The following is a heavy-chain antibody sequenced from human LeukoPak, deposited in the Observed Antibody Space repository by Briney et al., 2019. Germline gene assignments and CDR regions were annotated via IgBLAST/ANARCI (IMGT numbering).Heavy chain of an antibody. Sequence: SETLSLTCAVYGGSFSGYYWSWIRQPPGKGLEWIGEINHSGSTNYNPSLKSRVTISVDTSKNQLSLKLSSVTAADTAVYYCARATRLRYFDWGQGTLVTVSS. CDR3: ARATRLRYFD. CDR2: INHSGST. V-gene: IGHV4-34*01. J-gene: IGHJ4*02. CDR1: GGSFSGYY. D-gene: IGHD3-9*01.